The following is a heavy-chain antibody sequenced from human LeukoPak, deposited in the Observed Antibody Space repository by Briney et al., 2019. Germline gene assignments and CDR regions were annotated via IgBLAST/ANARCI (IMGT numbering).Heavy chain of an antibody. CDR1: GFTFSSYA. D-gene: IGHD5-18*01. Sequence: GSLRLSCAASGFTFSSYAMSWIRQPPGKGLEWNGEINHSGSTNYNPSLKSRVTISVDTSKNQFSLKLSSVPAADTAVYYCARGPPGYSYGRQPYYFDYWGQGTLVTVSS. V-gene: IGHV4-34*01. CDR2: INHSGST. CDR3: ARGPPGYSYGRQPYYFDY. J-gene: IGHJ4*02.